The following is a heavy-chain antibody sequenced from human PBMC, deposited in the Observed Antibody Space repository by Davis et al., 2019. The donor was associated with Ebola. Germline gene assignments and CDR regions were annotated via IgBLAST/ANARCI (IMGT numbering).Heavy chain of an antibody. CDR2: IDPSDSYT. J-gene: IGHJ4*02. V-gene: IGHV5-10-1*01. CDR3: ARRGPEWEVGKDYLDF. D-gene: IGHD1-26*01. CDR1: GYRFINYW. Sequence: GESLKISCKISGYRFINYWIIWVRQMPGKGLEWMGRIDPSDSYTNYSPSFQGHVTISADKSSSTVYLQWSSLKASDTAIYYCARRGPEWEVGKDYLDFWGQGTQVTVSS.